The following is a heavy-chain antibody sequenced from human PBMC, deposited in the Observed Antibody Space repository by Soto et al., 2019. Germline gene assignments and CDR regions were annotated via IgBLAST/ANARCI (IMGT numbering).Heavy chain of an antibody. CDR1: GYTFTSYA. V-gene: IGHV1-3*01. J-gene: IGHJ4*02. D-gene: IGHD6-25*01. CDR3: ARDSQSGGRVYYFDY. Sequence: ASVKVSCKASGYTFTSYAMHLVRQAPGQRLEWMGWINAGNGNTKYSQKFQGRVTITRDTSASTAYMELSSLRSEDTAVYYCARDSQSGGRVYYFDYWGQGTLVTVSS. CDR2: INAGNGNT.